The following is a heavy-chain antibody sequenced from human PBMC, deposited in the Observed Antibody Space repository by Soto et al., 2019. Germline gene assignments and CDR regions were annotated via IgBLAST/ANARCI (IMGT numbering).Heavy chain of an antibody. V-gene: IGHV1-69*04. CDR2: IIPILGIA. Sequence: SVKVSCKASGCTFSSYTISWVRQAPGQGLEWMGRIIPILGIANYAQKFQGRVTITADKSTSTAYMELSSLRSEDTAVYYCARDTAAEKYSSSSGFIDYWGQGTLVTVSS. J-gene: IGHJ4*02. CDR3: ARDTAAEKYSSSSGFIDY. CDR1: GCTFSSYT. D-gene: IGHD6-6*01.